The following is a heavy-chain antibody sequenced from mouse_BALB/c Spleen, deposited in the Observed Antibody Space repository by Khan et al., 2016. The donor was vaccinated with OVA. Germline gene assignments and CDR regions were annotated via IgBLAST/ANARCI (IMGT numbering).Heavy chain of an antibody. V-gene: IGHV1-4*01. J-gene: IGHJ3*01. CDR1: GYTFTSYT. CDR2: INPSNGYT. Sequence: QVQLQQSGAELARPGASVKMSCKASGYTFTSYTIHWIKKRPGQGLEWIGYINPSNGYTNYNQKFKDKATLNTDKSSTTAYLQLSSLTSDDYAVYNCVRDGAYHRNDGWFAYWGQGTLVTVSA. D-gene: IGHD2-14*01. CDR3: VRDGAYHRNDGWFAY.